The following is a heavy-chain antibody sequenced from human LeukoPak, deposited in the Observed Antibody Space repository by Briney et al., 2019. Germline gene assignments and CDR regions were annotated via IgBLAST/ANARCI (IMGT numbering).Heavy chain of an antibody. CDR3: ARDTSVYSGSYYADFDY. CDR2: ISAYNGNT. D-gene: IGHD1-26*01. Sequence: GASVKVSCKASGYTFTTYGISWVRQAPGQGLEWMGWISAYNGNTNYAQKLQGRVTMTTDTSTSTAYMELRSLRSDDSAVYYCARDTSVYSGSYYADFDYWGQGTLVTVSS. CDR1: GYTFTTYG. J-gene: IGHJ4*02. V-gene: IGHV1-18*01.